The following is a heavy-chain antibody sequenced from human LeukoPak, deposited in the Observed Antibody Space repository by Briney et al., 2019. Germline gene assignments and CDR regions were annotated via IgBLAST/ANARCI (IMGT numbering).Heavy chain of an antibody. V-gene: IGHV1-46*01. D-gene: IGHD1-7*01. CDR2: INPSGSST. J-gene: IGHJ4*02. CDR3: ARGKTTDY. Sequence: ASVKVSCKASGYIFTSYYMHWVRQAPGQGLEWMGIINPSGSSTNYAQKVQGRVTMTTDTSTSTAYMELRSLRSDDTAVYYCARGKTTDYWGQGTLVTVSS. CDR1: GYIFTSYY.